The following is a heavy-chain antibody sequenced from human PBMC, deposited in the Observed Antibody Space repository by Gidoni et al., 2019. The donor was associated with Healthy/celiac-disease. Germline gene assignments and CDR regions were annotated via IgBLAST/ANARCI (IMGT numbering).Heavy chain of an antibody. CDR2: INHSGST. CDR3: ARDRSWYGNYYYGMDV. J-gene: IGHJ6*02. Sequence: QVQLQQWGAGLLKPSETLSLTCAVYGGSFSGYYWSWIRQPPGKGLEWIGEINHSGSTNYNPSLKSRVTISVDTSKNQFSLKLSSVTAADTAVYYCARDRSWYGNYYYGMDVWGQGTTVTVSS. CDR1: GGSFSGYY. V-gene: IGHV4-34*01. D-gene: IGHD6-13*01.